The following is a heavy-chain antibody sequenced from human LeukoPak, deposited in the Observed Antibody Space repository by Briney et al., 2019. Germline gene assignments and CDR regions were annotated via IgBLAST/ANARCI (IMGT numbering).Heavy chain of an antibody. D-gene: IGHD1-26*01. CDR1: GFTFSDYY. CDR3: ARDPYSGSYGDYYYYYMDL. CDR2: ITGSGSYI. Sequence: PGGSLRLSCAASGFTFSDYYMSWIRQAPGKGLEWVSSITGSGSYIYYADSVKGRFTISRDNAKNSLYLQMNSLRAEDTAVYYCARDPYSGSYGDYYYYYMDLWGQGTTVTISS. V-gene: IGHV3-11*04. J-gene: IGHJ6*03.